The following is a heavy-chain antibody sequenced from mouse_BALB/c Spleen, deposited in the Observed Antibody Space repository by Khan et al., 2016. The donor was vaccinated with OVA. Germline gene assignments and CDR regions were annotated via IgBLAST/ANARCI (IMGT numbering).Heavy chain of an antibody. CDR3: RRLPYYYDSEVFAY. Sequence: EVELVESGGDLVKPGGSLKLSCAASGFTFSTYGMSWVRQTPDKRLEWVATVSTGGGYTYYPDSVTGLCTISSDNDKNTLYLQMSVLKSEDTTMFYYRRLPYYYDSEVFAYWGQGTLVTVSA. D-gene: IGHD1-1*01. V-gene: IGHV5-6*01. CDR2: VSTGGGYT. CDR1: GFTFSTYG. J-gene: IGHJ3*01.